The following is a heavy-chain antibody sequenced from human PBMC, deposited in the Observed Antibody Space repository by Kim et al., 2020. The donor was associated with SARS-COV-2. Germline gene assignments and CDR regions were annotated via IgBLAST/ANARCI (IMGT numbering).Heavy chain of an antibody. J-gene: IGHJ4*02. D-gene: IGHD3-22*01. CDR2: IYHSGST. CDR1: GYSISSGYY. V-gene: IGHV4-38-2*02. CDR3: TSKYYYDSSGYYYADW. Sequence: SETLSLTCTVSGYSISSGYYWGWIRQPPGKGLELIGSIYHSGSTYYNPSLKSRVTISIDTSKNQFSLRLNSVTAADTAVYYCTSKYYYDSSGYYYADWWGQGTLVTVSS.